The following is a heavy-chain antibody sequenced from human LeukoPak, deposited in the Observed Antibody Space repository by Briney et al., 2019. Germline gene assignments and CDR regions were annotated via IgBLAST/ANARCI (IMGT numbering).Heavy chain of an antibody. J-gene: IGHJ4*02. CDR1: GFTFSNYA. D-gene: IGHD1-26*01. Sequence: PGGSLRLSCVASGFTFSNYAMSWVRQTPGKGLEWVSVISNSGSNTYYADSVKGRFTTSRDNSKDTLYLQMNSLRAEDTAVYYCATDRNSGKYYDYWGQGTLVTVSS. V-gene: IGHV3-23*01. CDR3: ATDRNSGKYYDY. CDR2: ISNSGSNT.